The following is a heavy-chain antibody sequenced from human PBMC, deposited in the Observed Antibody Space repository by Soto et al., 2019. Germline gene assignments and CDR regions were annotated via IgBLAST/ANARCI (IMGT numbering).Heavy chain of an antibody. CDR3: ARVYTATTNPGFDS. J-gene: IGHJ4*02. V-gene: IGHV4-30-4*01. D-gene: IGHD1-1*01. CDR2: IYYSGST. Sequence: PSETLSLTCTVSGGFIISGEYYWSLIRQPPGKGLECIGYIYYSGSTYYIPSLRSRVTISVDTSKNQFSLKLTSVTAADTAVYYCARVYTATTNPGFDSWGQGTLVTVSS. CDR1: GGFIISGEYY.